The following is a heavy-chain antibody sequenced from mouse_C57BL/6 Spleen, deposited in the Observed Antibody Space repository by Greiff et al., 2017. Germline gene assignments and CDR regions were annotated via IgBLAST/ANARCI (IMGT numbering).Heavy chain of an antibody. J-gene: IGHJ1*03. CDR2: IYPGSGST. D-gene: IGHD4-1*01. CDR3: ARSLTGNWYFDV. CDR1: GYTFTIYW. V-gene: IGHV1-55*01. Sequence: QVQLQQPGAELVKPGASVKMSCKASGYTFTIYWITWVKQRPGQGLEWIGDIYPGSGSTNYNEKFKSKATLTVDTSSSTAYMQLSSLTSEDSAVYYCARSLTGNWYFDVGGTGTTVTVSS.